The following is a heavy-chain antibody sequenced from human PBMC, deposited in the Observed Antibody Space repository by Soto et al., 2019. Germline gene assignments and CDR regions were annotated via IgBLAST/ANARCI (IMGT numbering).Heavy chain of an antibody. CDR2: ISGSGGST. CDR1: GFTFSSYA. D-gene: IGHD1-26*01. Sequence: GGSLRLSCTTSGFTFSSYAMSWVRQAPGKGLEWVSAISGSGGSTYYADSVKGRFTISGDNSKNTLYLQMNSLRAEDTAVYYCAKAPGIVGVTLVYWFDPWGQGTLVTVSS. V-gene: IGHV3-23*01. CDR3: AKAPGIVGVTLVYWFDP. J-gene: IGHJ5*02.